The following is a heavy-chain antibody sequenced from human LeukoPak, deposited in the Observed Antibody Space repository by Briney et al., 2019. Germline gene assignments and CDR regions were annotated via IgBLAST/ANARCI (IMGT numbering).Heavy chain of an antibody. Sequence: SETLSLICTVSGGSISSSSYYWSWIRQPPGTGLEWIGYIYYSGSTNYNPSLKSRVTMSVDTSKNQFSLKLSSVTAADTAVYYCARYDFNKFFDYWGQGTLVTVSS. CDR2: IYYSGST. J-gene: IGHJ4*02. CDR1: GGSISSSSYY. V-gene: IGHV4-61*01. D-gene: IGHD3-3*01. CDR3: ARYDFNKFFDY.